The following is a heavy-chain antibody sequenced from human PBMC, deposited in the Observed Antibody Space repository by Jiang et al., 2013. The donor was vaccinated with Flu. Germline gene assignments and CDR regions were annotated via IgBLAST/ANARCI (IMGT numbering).Heavy chain of an antibody. D-gene: IGHD2-21*02. CDR2: IYYSGST. V-gene: IGHV4-39*01. J-gene: IGHJ4*02. CDR3: ARSRLHIVVVTAIPAFDY. CDR1: GGSISSSSYY. Sequence: TVSGGSISSSSYYWGWIRQPPGKGLEWIGSIYYSGSTYYNPSLKSRVTISVDTSKNQFSLKLSSVTAADTAVYYCARSRLHIVVVTAIPAFDYWGQGTLVTVSS.